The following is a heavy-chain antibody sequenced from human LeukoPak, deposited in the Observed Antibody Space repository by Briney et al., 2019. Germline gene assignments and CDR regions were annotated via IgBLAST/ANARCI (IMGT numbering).Heavy chain of an antibody. D-gene: IGHD5-12*01. CDR1: GFTFNRFY. CDR2: ISDDSSFT. V-gene: IGHV3-23*01. Sequence: GGSLRLSCSASGFTFNRFYLHWVRQAPGKGLECVSIISDDSSFTYYLDSVKGRSTIFRDNPKNTLYLHMNSLKAEDTAVYYCAKGRCSGPGCDSFDYWGQGTLVTVSS. CDR3: AKGRCSGPGCDSFDY. J-gene: IGHJ4*02.